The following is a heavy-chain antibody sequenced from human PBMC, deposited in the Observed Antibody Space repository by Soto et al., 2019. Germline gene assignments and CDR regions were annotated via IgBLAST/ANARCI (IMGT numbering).Heavy chain of an antibody. CDR1: GGSISSYY. D-gene: IGHD3-3*01. CDR3: ARDSSQYDFWSGFTFDY. CDR2: IYYSGST. Sequence: SETLSLTCTVSGGSISSYYWSWIRQPPGKGLEWIGYIYYSGSTNYNPSLKSRVTISVDTSKNQFSLKLSSVTAADTAVYYCARDSSQYDFWSGFTFDYWGQGTLVTVSS. J-gene: IGHJ4*02. V-gene: IGHV4-59*01.